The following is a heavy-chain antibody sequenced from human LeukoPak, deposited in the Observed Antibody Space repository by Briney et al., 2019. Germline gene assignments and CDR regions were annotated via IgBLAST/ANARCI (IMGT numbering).Heavy chain of an antibody. Sequence: SETLSLTCTVSGYSITSGYYWGWIRQPPGKGMEWIGEINHSGSTNYNPSLKSRVTISVDTSKNQFSLKLSSVTAADTAVYYCATKRWGYSYGLLDYWGQGTLVTVSS. CDR1: GYSITSGYY. D-gene: IGHD5-18*01. CDR3: ATKRWGYSYGLLDY. J-gene: IGHJ4*02. V-gene: IGHV4-38-2*02. CDR2: INHSGST.